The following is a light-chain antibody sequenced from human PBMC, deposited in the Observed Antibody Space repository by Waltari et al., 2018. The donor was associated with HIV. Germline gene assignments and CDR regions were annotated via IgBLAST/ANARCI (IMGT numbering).Light chain of an antibody. CDR3: QQSYDSPVN. CDR2: SAY. CDR1: QAISTY. V-gene: IGKV1-39*01. Sequence: DIQMTQSPSALAASLGDNVVITCRASQAISTYLNWYQQKSNKAPVLLVYSAYKLQSGAPARFRGAGSGRDFSLSITGLQTEDFAKYFCQQSYDSPVNFGPGT. J-gene: IGKJ3*01.